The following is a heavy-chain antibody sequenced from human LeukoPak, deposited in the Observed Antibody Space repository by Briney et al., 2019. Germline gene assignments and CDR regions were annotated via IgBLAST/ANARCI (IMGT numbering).Heavy chain of an antibody. CDR3: ATSTAAAGTD. D-gene: IGHD6-13*01. Sequence: GGSLRLSCVASGFPFSSYWMTWVRQAPGKGLEWVANIKQDGSKKSYVDSVKGRFTISRDNAKNSLYLQMNSLRAEDTAIYYCATSTAAAGTDWGQGTLVTVSS. V-gene: IGHV3-7*01. CDR2: IKQDGSKK. J-gene: IGHJ4*02. CDR1: GFPFSSYW.